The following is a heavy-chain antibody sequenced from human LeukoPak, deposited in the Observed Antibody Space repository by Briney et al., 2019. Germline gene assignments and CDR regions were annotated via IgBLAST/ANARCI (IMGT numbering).Heavy chain of an antibody. CDR2: INTRGTTI. Sequence: GGSLRLSCAASGFTFSSYEMNWVRQAPGKGLEWVSYINTRGTTIYYADSVKGRFTISRDNAKNSLYPQMNSLRAEDTAVYYCARDLWVATIFPGAFDIWGQGTMVTVSS. CDR1: GFTFSSYE. J-gene: IGHJ3*02. D-gene: IGHD5-24*01. V-gene: IGHV3-48*03. CDR3: ARDLWVATIFPGAFDI.